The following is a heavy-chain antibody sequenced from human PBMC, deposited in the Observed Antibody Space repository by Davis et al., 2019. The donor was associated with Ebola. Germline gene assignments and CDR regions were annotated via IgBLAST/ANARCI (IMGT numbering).Heavy chain of an antibody. D-gene: IGHD6-19*01. J-gene: IGHJ5*02. Sequence: GESPKIPCAASGLTFSNYWMSWVRQAPGKGPEWVGKIKYDGSDKYYLDSVKGRFTISRDNTENSLFLQMNSLRVEDTAVYYCAKDSGWQMTPWGQGTLVTVSS. CDR2: IKYDGSDK. V-gene: IGHV3-7*01. CDR3: AKDSGWQMTP. CDR1: GLTFSNYW.